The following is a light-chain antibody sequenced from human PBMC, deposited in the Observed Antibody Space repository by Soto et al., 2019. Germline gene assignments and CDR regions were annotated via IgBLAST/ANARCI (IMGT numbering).Light chain of an antibody. V-gene: IGLV2-8*01. CDR1: SSVVGGYNY. Sequence: QSVLTQPPSASGSPGQSVTISCAGSSSVVGGYNYVSWYQQHPGKAPKVIINEVSKRPSGVPDRFSGSKSGNTASLTVSGLQADDEADYYCSSYAGSNTVVFGSGTKATVL. CDR3: SSYAGSNTVV. J-gene: IGLJ1*01. CDR2: EVS.